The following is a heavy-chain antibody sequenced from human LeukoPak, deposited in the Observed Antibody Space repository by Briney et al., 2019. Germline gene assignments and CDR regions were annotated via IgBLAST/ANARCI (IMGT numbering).Heavy chain of an antibody. J-gene: IGHJ5*02. Sequence: PSETLSLTCTVSGGSISSYYWSWIRQPAGKGLEWIGRIYTTGTTNYNPNYSPSLKSRVTMSVDTSKNQFSLKLSSVTAADTAVYYCARYGVGAGMDWFDPWGQGTLVTVSS. CDR1: GGSISSYY. CDR2: IYTTGTT. D-gene: IGHD1-26*01. V-gene: IGHV4-4*07. CDR3: ARYGVGAGMDWFDP.